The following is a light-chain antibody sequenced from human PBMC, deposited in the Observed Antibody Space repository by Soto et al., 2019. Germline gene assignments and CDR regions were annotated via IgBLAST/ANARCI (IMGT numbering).Light chain of an antibody. J-gene: IGLJ1*01. V-gene: IGLV2-14*03. CDR3: SSFTSTSTLV. CDR2: EVS. Sequence: QSALTQPASVSGSPGQAITISCTGTSSDVGGYNYVSWYQQHPGKAPKLMIYEVSDRPSGVYHRFSGSKSGNTASLTISGLQAEDEADYYCSSFTSTSTLVFGTGTKLTVL. CDR1: SSDVGGYNY.